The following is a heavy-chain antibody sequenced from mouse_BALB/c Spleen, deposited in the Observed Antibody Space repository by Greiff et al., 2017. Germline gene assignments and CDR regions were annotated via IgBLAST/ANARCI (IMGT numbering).Heavy chain of an antibody. J-gene: IGHJ1*01. CDR3: ARHEGYGNGWYFDV. Sequence: EVKVVESGGGLVKPGGSLKLSCAASGFTFSSYAMSWVRQTPEKRLEWVATISSGGSYTYYPDSVKGRFTISRDNAKNTLYLQMSSLRSEDTAMYYCARHEGYGNGWYFDVWGAGTTVTVSS. D-gene: IGHD2-10*02. CDR1: GFTFSSYA. CDR2: ISSGGSYT. V-gene: IGHV5-9-3*01.